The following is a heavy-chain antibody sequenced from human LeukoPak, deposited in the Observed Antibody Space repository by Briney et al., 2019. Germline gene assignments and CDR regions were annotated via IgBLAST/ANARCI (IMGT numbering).Heavy chain of an antibody. D-gene: IGHD2-21*02. Sequence: PGGSLRLSCAASGFTFSSCWMHWVRQAPGKGLVWVSRINSDGSSTSYADSVKGRFTISRDNAKNTLYLQMNSLRAEDTAVYYCAHLLFSPYCGGDCYAATSDYWGQGTLVTVSS. J-gene: IGHJ4*02. CDR1: GFTFSSCW. CDR2: INSDGSST. CDR3: AHLLFSPYCGGDCYAATSDY. V-gene: IGHV3-74*01.